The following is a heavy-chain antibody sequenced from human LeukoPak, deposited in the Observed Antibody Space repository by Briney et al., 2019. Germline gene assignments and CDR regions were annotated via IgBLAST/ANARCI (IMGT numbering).Heavy chain of an antibody. CDR1: GVTVSTIY. Sequence: PGGSLRLSCAASGVTVSTIYMGWVRQAPGKGLDWVSVIYPDGKAYYAESVKGRFTIPRDSSENTLFLQMNSLRAEDTAVYYCATLKGWYGEGCFDYWGQGTLVTVSS. D-gene: IGHD3-10*01. CDR3: ATLKGWYGEGCFDY. J-gene: IGHJ4*02. CDR2: IYPDGKA. V-gene: IGHV3-53*01.